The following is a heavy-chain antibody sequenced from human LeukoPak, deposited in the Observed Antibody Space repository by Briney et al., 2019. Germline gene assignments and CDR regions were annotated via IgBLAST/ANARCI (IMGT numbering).Heavy chain of an antibody. CDR3: AREWGFL. Sequence: GGSLRLSCAASGFTLSSYEMNWVRQAPGKGMEWVSYISSSGRTIYYADSVKGRFTISRDNGKDSLYLQMNRLRAEETAVYYCAREWGFLWGQGTMVTVSS. CDR2: ISSSGRTI. CDR1: GFTLSSYE. V-gene: IGHV3-48*03. D-gene: IGHD3-3*01. J-gene: IGHJ3*01.